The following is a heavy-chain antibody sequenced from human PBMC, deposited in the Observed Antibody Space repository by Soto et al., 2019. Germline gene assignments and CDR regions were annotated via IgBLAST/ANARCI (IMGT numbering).Heavy chain of an antibody. CDR2: ISYDGSNK. D-gene: IGHD6-19*01. Sequence: QVQLVESGGGVVQPGRSLRLSCAASGFTFSSYGMHWVRQAPGKGLEWVAVISYDGSNKYYADSVKGRFTISRDNSKNTLYLQMNSLRAEDTAVYYCAKGVAGFDYWGQGTLVTASS. CDR3: AKGVAGFDY. CDR1: GFTFSSYG. V-gene: IGHV3-30*18. J-gene: IGHJ4*02.